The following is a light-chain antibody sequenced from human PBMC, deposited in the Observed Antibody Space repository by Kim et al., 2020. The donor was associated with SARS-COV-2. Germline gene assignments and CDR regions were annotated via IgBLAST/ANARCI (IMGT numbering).Light chain of an antibody. CDR1: NIGSKS. V-gene: IGLV3-21*04. J-gene: IGLJ3*02. Sequence: SYELTQPPSVSVAPGKTARITCGGNNIGSKSVHWYQQKPGQAPVLVIYYDSDRPSGIPERFSGSNSGNTATLTISRVQAGDEADYYCQVWASSSDQVFGG. CDR2: YDS. CDR3: QVWASSSDQV.